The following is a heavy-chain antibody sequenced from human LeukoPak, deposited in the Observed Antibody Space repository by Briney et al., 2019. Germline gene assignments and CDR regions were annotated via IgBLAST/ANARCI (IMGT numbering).Heavy chain of an antibody. CDR2: ISYDGSNK. D-gene: IGHD5-24*01. V-gene: IGHV3-30*03. CDR1: GFTFSSYG. J-gene: IGHJ4*02. Sequence: GGSLRLSCAASGFTFSSYGMHWVRQAPGKGLEWVAVISYDGSNKYYADSVKGRFTISRDNSKNTLYLQMNSLRAEDTAVYYCAIDQGGMATREGLFDYWGQGTLVTVSS. CDR3: AIDQGGMATREGLFDY.